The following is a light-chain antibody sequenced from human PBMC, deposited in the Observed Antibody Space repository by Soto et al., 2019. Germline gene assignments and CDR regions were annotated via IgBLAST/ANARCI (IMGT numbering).Light chain of an antibody. V-gene: IGLV1-40*01. J-gene: IGLJ2*01. CDR1: SSNIGAGYD. Sequence: QSVLTQPPSVSGAPGQRVTISCTGSSSNIGAGYDVHWYQQLPGTAPKLLIYGNNNRPSGVPDRFSGSKSGTSAPLAITGLEAEDEADYDCQSFDSSRSGVVFGGGTKLPAL. CDR3: QSFDSSRSGVV. CDR2: GNN.